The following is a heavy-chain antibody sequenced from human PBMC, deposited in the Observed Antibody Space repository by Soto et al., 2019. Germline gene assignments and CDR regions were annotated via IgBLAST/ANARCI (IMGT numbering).Heavy chain of an antibody. Sequence: GGSLRLSCAASGFTFSSDWMHWVRQAPGKGLVWVSRINSDGSSTSYADSVKGRFTISRDNAKNTLYLQINSLRAEDTAVYYCTSWGGGSSFDIWGQGTMVTVSS. V-gene: IGHV3-74*01. D-gene: IGHD3-16*01. J-gene: IGHJ3*02. CDR1: GFTFSSDW. CDR3: TSWGGGSSFDI. CDR2: INSDGSST.